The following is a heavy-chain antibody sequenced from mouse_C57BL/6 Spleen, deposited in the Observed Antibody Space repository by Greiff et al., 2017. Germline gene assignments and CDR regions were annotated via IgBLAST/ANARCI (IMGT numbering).Heavy chain of an antibody. V-gene: IGHV1-15*01. D-gene: IGHD3-2*02. CDR2: IDPETGGT. J-gene: IGHJ1*03. Sequence: QVQLQQSGAELVRPGASVTLSCKASGYTFTDYEMHWVKQTPVHGLEWIGAIDPETGGTAYNQKFKGKAILTADKSSSTAYMELRSLTSEDSAVYYSTRRDSSCWYFDVWGTGTTVTVSS. CDR3: TRRDSSCWYFDV. CDR1: GYTFTDYE.